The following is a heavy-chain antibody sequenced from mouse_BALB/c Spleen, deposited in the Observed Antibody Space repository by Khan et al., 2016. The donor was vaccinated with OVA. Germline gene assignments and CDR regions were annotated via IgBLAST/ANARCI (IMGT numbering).Heavy chain of an antibody. CDR1: GYSITSDYA. CDR3: ARWFSD. CDR2: ISYSGSI. J-gene: IGHJ3*01. V-gene: IGHV3-2*02. Sequence: EVQLVETGPGLVKPSQSLSLTCTVTGYSITSDYAWNWIRPFPGNKLEWMGYISYSGSITYNPSPKSRISITRDTSKNQCLLQLNSVTTEDTATYYCARWFSDWGRGTLVTVSA.